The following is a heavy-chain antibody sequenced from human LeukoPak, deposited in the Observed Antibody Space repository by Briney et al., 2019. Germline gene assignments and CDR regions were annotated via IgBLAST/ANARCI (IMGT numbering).Heavy chain of an antibody. CDR1: GFTFSRSA. V-gene: IGHV3-23*01. J-gene: IGHJ4*02. CDR2: ISSSGNT. Sequence: GGSLRLSCAASGFTFSRSAMTWVRQTPGKGLDWVSSISSSGNTYYADSVKGRFTISRDNSKNMLYLQMNSLRAEDTAVYYCVKGRISEDGLDFWRQGTLVTVSS. D-gene: IGHD6-13*01. CDR3: VKGRISEDGLDF.